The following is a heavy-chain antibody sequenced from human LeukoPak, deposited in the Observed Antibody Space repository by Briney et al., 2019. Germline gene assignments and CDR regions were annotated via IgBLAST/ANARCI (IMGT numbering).Heavy chain of an antibody. Sequence: SETLSLTCAVYGGSFSGYYWSWIRQPPGKGLEWVGEINHSGSTNYNPSLKSRVTISVDTSKNQFSLKLSSVTAADTAVYYCARLARVAFDIWGQGTMVTVSS. D-gene: IGHD3-3*02. CDR3: ARLARVAFDI. V-gene: IGHV4-34*01. J-gene: IGHJ3*02. CDR2: INHSGST. CDR1: GGSFSGYY.